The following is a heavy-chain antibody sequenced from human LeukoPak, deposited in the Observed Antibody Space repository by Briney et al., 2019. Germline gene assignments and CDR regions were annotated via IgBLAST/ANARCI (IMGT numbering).Heavy chain of an antibody. CDR3: ARYRRGWSYYFDY. CDR2: IYTSGST. D-gene: IGHD2-15*01. CDR1: GGSISSYY. Sequence: SETLSLTCTVSGGSISSYYWSWIRQPAGEGLEWIGRIYTSGSTNYNPSLKSRVTMSVDTSKNQFSLKLISLTAADTAVYYCARYRRGWSYYFDYWGQGTLVTVSS. V-gene: IGHV4-4*07. J-gene: IGHJ4*02.